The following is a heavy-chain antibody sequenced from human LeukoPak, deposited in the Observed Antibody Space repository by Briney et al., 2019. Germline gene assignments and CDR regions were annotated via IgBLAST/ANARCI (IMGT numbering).Heavy chain of an antibody. V-gene: IGHV3-23*01. Sequence: GGSLRLSCAGSGFTFSNYAMNWVRQTPGKGLEWVSGIIGSGDATYFADSVRGRFTISRDNSKNTLYLQMNSLRAEDTALYYCARDLVGAPSTFAFWGQGTLVTVSS. CDR2: IIGSGDAT. D-gene: IGHD1-26*01. J-gene: IGHJ4*02. CDR3: ARDLVGAPSTFAF. CDR1: GFTFSNYA.